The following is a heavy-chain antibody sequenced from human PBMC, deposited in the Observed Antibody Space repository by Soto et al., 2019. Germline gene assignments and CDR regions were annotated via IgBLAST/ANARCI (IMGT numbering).Heavy chain of an antibody. CDR1: GLTFSTYG. J-gene: IGHJ4*02. Sequence: VQLVESGGGVVQPGRSLRLSCAVSGLTFSTYGMHWVRQAPGKGLEWVAVISYDVKKTHYADSVRGRFTISRDNSKSTLYLKMNDLRSEDTTLYYCAKDRLGGMGTVMMPGTDWGQGTLVTVSS. CDR2: ISYDVKKT. CDR3: AKDRLGGMGTVMMPGTD. V-gene: IGHV3-30*18. D-gene: IGHD4-17*01.